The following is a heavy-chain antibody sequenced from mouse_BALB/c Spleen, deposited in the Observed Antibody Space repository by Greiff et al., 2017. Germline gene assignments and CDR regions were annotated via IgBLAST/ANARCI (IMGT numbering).Heavy chain of an antibody. J-gene: IGHJ4*01. D-gene: IGHD4-1*01. CDR1: GFTFSSYA. V-gene: IGHV5-9-4*01. CDR3: ARDEGNWDALMDY. CDR2: ISSGGSYT. Sequence: EVHLVESGGGLVKPGGSLKLSCAASGFTFSSYAMSWVRQSPEKRLEWVAEISSGGSYTYYPDTVTGRFTISRDNAKNTLYLEMSSLRSEDTAMYYCARDEGNWDALMDYWGQGTSVTVSS.